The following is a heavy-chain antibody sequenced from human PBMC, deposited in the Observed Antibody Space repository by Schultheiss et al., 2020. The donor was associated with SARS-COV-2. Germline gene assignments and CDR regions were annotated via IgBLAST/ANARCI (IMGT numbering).Heavy chain of an antibody. Sequence: SVKVSCKASGFTFTSSAVQWVRQARGQRLEWIGWIVVGSGNTNYAQKFQERVTITRDMSTSTAYMELSSLRSEDTAVYYCARVVGGAAGVGAFDIWGQGTMVTVSS. J-gene: IGHJ3*02. D-gene: IGHD2-15*01. V-gene: IGHV1-58*01. CDR1: GFTFTSSA. CDR3: ARVVGGAAGVGAFDI. CDR2: IVVGSGNT.